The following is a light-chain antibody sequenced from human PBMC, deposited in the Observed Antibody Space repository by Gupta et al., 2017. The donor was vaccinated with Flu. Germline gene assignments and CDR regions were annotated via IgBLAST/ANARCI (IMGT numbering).Light chain of an antibody. V-gene: IGKV1D-12*01. J-gene: IGKJ5*01. CDR1: QDFSSW. CDR2: AAS. CDR3: QQANSFPPT. Sequence: DLQLTQSPSSVSASVGDRVTITCRASQDFSSWLAWYQQKPGKVPKLLIYAASSLQSGVPSRFSGSGSGTDFTLTISSLQPEDFATYYCQQANSFPPTFGQGTRLEIK.